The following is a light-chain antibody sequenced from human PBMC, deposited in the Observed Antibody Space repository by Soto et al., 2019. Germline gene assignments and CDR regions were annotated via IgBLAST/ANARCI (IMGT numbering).Light chain of an antibody. Sequence: SALAQPPSASGSPGQSVTISCTGTSSDIGGYNYISWYQQHPGKAPKLMIYEVTKRPSGVPDRFSASKSGNTASLTVSGLQAEDEAAYYCASYAVSNVIFGGGTKLTVL. CDR3: ASYAVSNVI. CDR2: EVT. J-gene: IGLJ2*01. V-gene: IGLV2-8*01. CDR1: SSDIGGYNY.